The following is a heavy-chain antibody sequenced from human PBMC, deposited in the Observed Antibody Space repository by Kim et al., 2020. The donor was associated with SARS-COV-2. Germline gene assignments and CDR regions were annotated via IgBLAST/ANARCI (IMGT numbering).Heavy chain of an antibody. CDR3: ARLKTGGIAVVGGMDV. J-gene: IGHJ6*02. D-gene: IGHD6-19*01. CDR2: ISYDGSNK. Sequence: GGSLRLSCAASGFTFSSYGMHWVRQAPGKGLEWVAVISYDGSNKYYADSVKGRFTISRDNSKNTLYLQMNSLRAEDTAVYYCARLKTGGIAVVGGMDVWGQGTTVTVSS. CDR1: GFTFSSYG. V-gene: IGHV3-33*05.